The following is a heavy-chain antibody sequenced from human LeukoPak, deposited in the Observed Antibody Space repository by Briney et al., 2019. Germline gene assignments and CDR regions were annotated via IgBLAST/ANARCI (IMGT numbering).Heavy chain of an antibody. V-gene: IGHV4-4*07. Sequence: PSETLSLTCTVSGGSISSYYWSWIRQPAGKGLEWLGRIYTSGSTNYNPSLKSRVTISVDKSKNQFSLKLSSVTAADTAVYYCAREPYGVHFDYWGQGTLVTVSS. J-gene: IGHJ4*02. CDR1: GGSISSYY. D-gene: IGHD4-17*01. CDR2: IYTSGST. CDR3: AREPYGVHFDY.